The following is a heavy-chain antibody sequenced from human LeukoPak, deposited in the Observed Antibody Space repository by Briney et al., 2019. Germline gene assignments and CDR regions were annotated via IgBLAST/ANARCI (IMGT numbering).Heavy chain of an antibody. CDR3: VRGVYASGSSP. D-gene: IGHD3-10*01. J-gene: IGHJ5*02. V-gene: IGHV3-74*01. CDR2: IISDGSS. Sequence: GGSLRLSCEASGFTLSNYWMYWVRQAPGKGLVWVSRIISDGSSNYADSVKGRFTISRDNAENTLYLQMNSLRAEDTAVYYCVRGVYASGSSPWGQGTLVTVSS. CDR1: GFTLSNYW.